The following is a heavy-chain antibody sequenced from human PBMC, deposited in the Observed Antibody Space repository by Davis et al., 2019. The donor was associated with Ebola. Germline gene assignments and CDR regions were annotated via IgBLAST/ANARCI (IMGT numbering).Heavy chain of an antibody. V-gene: IGHV3-21*01. CDR1: GFTFSSYS. J-gene: IGHJ4*02. CDR2: ISSSSSYT. CDR3: ARSADSSGYFPQY. D-gene: IGHD3-22*01. Sequence: GGSLRLSCAASGFTFSSYSMNWVRQAPGKGLEWVSSISSSSSYTYYARSVKGRFTISRDNSKNTLYLQMNNLRAEDTAVFYCARSADSSGYFPQYWGQGTLVTVSS.